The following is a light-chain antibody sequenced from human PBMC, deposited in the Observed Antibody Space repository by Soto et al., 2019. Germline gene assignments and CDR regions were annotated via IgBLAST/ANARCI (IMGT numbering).Light chain of an antibody. CDR1: QSVSSY. J-gene: IGKJ1*01. CDR3: QQRSNWPPWT. Sequence: EIVLTQSPATLSLSPGERATLCCRASQSVSSYLAWYQQKPGQAPRLLIYDASNRATGIPARFSGSGSGTHFTLTISSLEPEDFAVYYCQQRSNWPPWTFRQGTKVDIK. V-gene: IGKV3-11*01. CDR2: DAS.